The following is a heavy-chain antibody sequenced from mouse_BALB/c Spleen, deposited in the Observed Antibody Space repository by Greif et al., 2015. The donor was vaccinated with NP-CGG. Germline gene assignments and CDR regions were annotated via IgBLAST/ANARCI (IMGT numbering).Heavy chain of an antibody. Sequence: EVKLVESGGGLVKPGGSLRLSCAASGFTFSDYYMYWVRQTPEKRLEWVATISDGGSYTYYPDSVKGRFTISRDNAKNNLYLQMSSLKSEDTAMYYCARGLLRHDAMDYWGQGTSVTVSS. CDR1: GFTFSDYY. CDR2: ISDGGSYT. D-gene: IGHD1-1*01. J-gene: IGHJ4*01. V-gene: IGHV5-4*02. CDR3: ARGLLRHDAMDY.